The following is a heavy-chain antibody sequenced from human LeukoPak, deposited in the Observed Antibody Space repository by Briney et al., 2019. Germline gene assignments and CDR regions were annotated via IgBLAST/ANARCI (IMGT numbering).Heavy chain of an antibody. Sequence: GGSLRLSCAGSGFTFSNYAMSWVRQAPGKGLEWVSGISGSGDRSYDADSVKGRLTISRDNSKNTVYLQMNSLRAEDTAVYYCARDSGLGYCSATSCSYGLDVWGQGTTVFVS. CDR2: ISGSGDRS. CDR3: ARDSGLGYCSATSCSYGLDV. V-gene: IGHV3-23*01. D-gene: IGHD2-2*01. CDR1: GFTFSNYA. J-gene: IGHJ6*02.